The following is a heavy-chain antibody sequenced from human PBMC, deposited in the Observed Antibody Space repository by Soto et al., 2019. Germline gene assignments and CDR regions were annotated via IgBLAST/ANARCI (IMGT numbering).Heavy chain of an antibody. J-gene: IGHJ4*02. D-gene: IGHD3-3*01. CDR1: GFTFSSYA. CDR2: ISYDGSNK. Sequence: ESGGGVVQPGRSLRLSCAASGFTFSSYAMHWVRQAPGKGLEWVAVISYDGSNKYYADSVKGRFTISRDNSKNTLYLQMNSLRAEDTAMYYCARGDFWSGLDYWGQGTLVTVSS. CDR3: ARGDFWSGLDY. V-gene: IGHV3-30-3*01.